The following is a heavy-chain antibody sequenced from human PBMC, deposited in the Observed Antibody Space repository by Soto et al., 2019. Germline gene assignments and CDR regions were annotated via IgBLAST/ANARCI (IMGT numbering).Heavy chain of an antibody. V-gene: IGHV4-34*01. J-gene: IGHJ5*02. CDR1: GGSFSGYY. CDR2: INHSGST. D-gene: IGHD3-22*01. Sequence: SETLSLTCAVYGGSFSGYYWSWIRQPPGKGLEWIGEINHSGSTNYNPSLKSRVTISVDTSKNQFSLKLSSVTAADTAVYYCATHRWWLLEAWGQGTLVTVSS. CDR3: ATHRWWLLEA.